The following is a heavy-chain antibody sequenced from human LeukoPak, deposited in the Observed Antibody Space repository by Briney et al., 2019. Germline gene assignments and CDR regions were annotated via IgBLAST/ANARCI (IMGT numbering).Heavy chain of an antibody. V-gene: IGHV4-59*01. D-gene: IGHD6-6*01. CDR2: IYYSGST. J-gene: IGHJ4*02. CDR3: AISSIAARRLVY. Sequence: SETLSLTCTVSGGSISSYYWSWIRQPPGKGLEWIGYIYYSGSTNYNPSLKSRVTISVDTSKKQFSLKLSSVTAADTAVYYCAISSIAARRLVYWGQGTLVTVSS. CDR1: GGSISSYY.